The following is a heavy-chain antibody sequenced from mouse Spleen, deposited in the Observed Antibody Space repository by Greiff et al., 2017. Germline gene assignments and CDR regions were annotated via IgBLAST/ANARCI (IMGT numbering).Heavy chain of an antibody. J-gene: IGHJ3*01. Sequence: EVQLQQSGPELVKPGASVKIPCKASGYTFTDYNMDWVKQSHGKSLEWIGDINPNNGGTIYNQKFKGKATLTVGKSSSTAYMELRSLTSEDTAVYYCARGRIYYGDYDWFAYWGQGTLVTVSA. CDR2: INPNNGGT. V-gene: IGHV1-18*01. CDR3: ARGRIYYGDYDWFAY. CDR1: GYTFTDYN. D-gene: IGHD2-13*01.